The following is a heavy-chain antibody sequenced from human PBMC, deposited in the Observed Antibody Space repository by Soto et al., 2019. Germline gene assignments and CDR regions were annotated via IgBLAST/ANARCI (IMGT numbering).Heavy chain of an antibody. Sequence: GESLKISCKGSGYSFTSYWISWVRQMPGKGLEWMGRIDPSDSYTNYSPSFQGHVTISADKSISTAYLQWSSLKASDTAMYYCARLRSQYSSSWYGSATGMDVWGQGTTVTVSS. V-gene: IGHV5-10-1*01. J-gene: IGHJ6*02. CDR2: IDPSDSYT. D-gene: IGHD6-13*01. CDR3: ARLRSQYSSSWYGSATGMDV. CDR1: GYSFTSYW.